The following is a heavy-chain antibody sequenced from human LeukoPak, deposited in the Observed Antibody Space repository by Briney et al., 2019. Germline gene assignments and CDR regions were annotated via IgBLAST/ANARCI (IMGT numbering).Heavy chain of an antibody. Sequence: PSETLSLTCTVSGGSVSSGSYYWSWIRQPPGKGLEWIGYIYYSGSTNYNSSLKSRVTISVDTSKNQYSLKLSSVTAADTAVYYCARAEYYYAMDVWGQGTTATVSS. J-gene: IGHJ6*02. CDR2: IYYSGST. CDR1: GGSVSSGSYY. V-gene: IGHV4-61*01. CDR3: ARAEYYYAMDV.